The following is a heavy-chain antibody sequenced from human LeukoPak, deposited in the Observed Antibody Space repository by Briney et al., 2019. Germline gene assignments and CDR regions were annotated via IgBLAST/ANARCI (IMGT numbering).Heavy chain of an antibody. Sequence: GRSLRLSCAASGFTFSSYGMHWVRQAPGKGLEWVAVIWYDGSNKYYADSVKGRFTISRDNSKNTLYLQMNSLRAGDTAVYYCAKVPLLPLGGYFDYWGQGTLVTVSS. CDR3: AKVPLLPLGGYFDY. V-gene: IGHV3-33*06. D-gene: IGHD3-10*01. CDR1: GFTFSSYG. J-gene: IGHJ4*02. CDR2: IWYDGSNK.